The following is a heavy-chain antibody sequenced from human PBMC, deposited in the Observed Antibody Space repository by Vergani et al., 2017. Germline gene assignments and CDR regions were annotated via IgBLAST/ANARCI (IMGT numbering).Heavy chain of an antibody. Sequence: QVQLVQSGAEVKKPGSSVKLSCKASGVPFSNAGYSWIRQAPGQGLEWMGRIIPLYGSTDYTHTFQGRLTISADELSNTVDMELGSLTSEDTAVYFCAREETASGDYYFENWGQGTPVTVS. CDR3: AREETASGDYYFEN. J-gene: IGHJ4*02. CDR1: GVPFSNAG. D-gene: IGHD3-3*01. V-gene: IGHV1-69*15. CDR2: IIPLYGST.